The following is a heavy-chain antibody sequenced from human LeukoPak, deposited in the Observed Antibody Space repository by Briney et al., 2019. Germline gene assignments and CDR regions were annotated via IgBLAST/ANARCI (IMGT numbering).Heavy chain of an antibody. V-gene: IGHV4-59*12. D-gene: IGHD6-13*01. Sequence: SETLSLTCTVSGGSISSYYWSWIRQPPGKGLEWIGYIYYSGSTNYNPSLKSRVTMSVDTSKNQFSLKLSSVTAADTAVYYCARTTENYSSSWYYFDYWGQGTLVTVSS. CDR3: ARTTENYSSSWYYFDY. CDR1: GGSISSYY. CDR2: IYYSGST. J-gene: IGHJ4*02.